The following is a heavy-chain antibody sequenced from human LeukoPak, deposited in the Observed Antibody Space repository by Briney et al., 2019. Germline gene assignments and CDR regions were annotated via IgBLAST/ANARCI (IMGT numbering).Heavy chain of an antibody. V-gene: IGHV3-23*01. CDR3: AKDREIVVVNDAFDI. J-gene: IGHJ3*02. CDR2: ISGSGGST. D-gene: IGHD3-22*01. CDR1: GFIFSSHA. Sequence: GGSLRLSCAASGFIFSSHAMNWVRQAPGKGLEWVSAISGSGGSTYYADSVKGRFTISRDNSKNTLYLQMNSLRAEDTAVYYCAKDREIVVVNDAFDIWGQGTMVTVSS.